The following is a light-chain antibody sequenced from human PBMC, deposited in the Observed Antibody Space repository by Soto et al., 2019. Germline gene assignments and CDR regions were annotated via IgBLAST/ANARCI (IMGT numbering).Light chain of an antibody. CDR3: QQYDNFPFT. CDR2: DAS. J-gene: IGKJ4*01. V-gene: IGKV1-33*01. CDR1: HDINNY. Sequence: DIQMTQSPSSLSASVGDRVTITCQASHDINNYLNWYQQKPGKAPKLLISDASNLEIGVPLRFSGSGSGTEFTFTISSLQPEDSATYDCQQYDNFPFTFGGGTKVVIK.